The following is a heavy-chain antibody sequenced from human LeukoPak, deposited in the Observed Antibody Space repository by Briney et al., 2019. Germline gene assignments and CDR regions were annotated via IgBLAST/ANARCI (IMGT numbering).Heavy chain of an antibody. CDR2: IYYSGSI. J-gene: IGHJ4*02. D-gene: IGHD2-2*03. V-gene: IGHV4-59*04. Sequence: SETLSLTCTVSGGSISSYYWSWIRQPPGKGLEWIGYIYYSGSIYYNPSLKSRVTMSVDTSQNQFSLKLRSVTAVDTAVYYCAKIGYCRTTTCSGAFDYWGQGTLVTVSS. CDR1: GGSISSYY. CDR3: AKIGYCRTTTCSGAFDY.